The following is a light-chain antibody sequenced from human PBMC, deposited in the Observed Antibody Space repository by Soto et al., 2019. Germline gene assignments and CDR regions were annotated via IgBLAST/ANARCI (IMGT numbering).Light chain of an antibody. CDR3: QQYGSSPYT. CDR1: QSVSSSY. V-gene: IGKV3-20*01. Sequence: EIVLTQSPGTLSLSPGERATLSCRASQSVSSSYLAWYRQKPGQAPRLLSYGASSRATGIPDRFSGSGSGTDFTLTIIRLEPEVFAVYYCQQYGSSPYTFGQGTKLEIK. CDR2: GAS. J-gene: IGKJ2*01.